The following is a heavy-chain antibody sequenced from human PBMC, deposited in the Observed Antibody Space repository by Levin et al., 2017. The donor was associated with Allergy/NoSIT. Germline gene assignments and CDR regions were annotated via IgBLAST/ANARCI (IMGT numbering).Heavy chain of an antibody. V-gene: IGHV3-66*04. Sequence: GGSLRLSCAASGFTVSSNYMSWVRQAPGKGLEWVSVIYSGGSTYYADSVKGRFTISRDNSKNTLYLQMNSLRAEDTAVYYCARPRLFGNWNDPWDYWGQGTLVTVSS. CDR3: ARPRLFGNWNDPWDY. J-gene: IGHJ4*02. D-gene: IGHD1-1*01. CDR1: GFTVSSNY. CDR2: IYSGGST.